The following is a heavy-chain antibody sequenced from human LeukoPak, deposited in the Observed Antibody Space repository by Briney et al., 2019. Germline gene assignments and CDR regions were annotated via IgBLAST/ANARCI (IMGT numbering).Heavy chain of an antibody. CDR1: GYTFTSYY. CDR3: ARDAGGNPYYYYYMDV. D-gene: IGHD4-23*01. CDR2: INPNGGST. J-gene: IGHJ6*03. V-gene: IGHV1-46*01. Sequence: GASVKVSCKASGYTFTSYYMHWVRQAPGQGLEWMGIINPNGGSTTYAQKFQGRVTITADKSTSTAYMELSSLRSEDTAVYYCARDAGGNPYYYYYMDVWGKGTTVTVSS.